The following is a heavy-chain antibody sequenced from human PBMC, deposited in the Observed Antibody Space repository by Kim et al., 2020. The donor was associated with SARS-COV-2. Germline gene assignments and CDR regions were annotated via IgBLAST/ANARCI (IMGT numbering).Heavy chain of an antibody. CDR1: GFTFSSYA. V-gene: IGHV3-64D*06. CDR3: VKRAMVRDSPSLSYYFDY. J-gene: IGHJ4*02. CDR2: ISSNGGST. D-gene: IGHD3-10*01. Sequence: GGSLRLSCSASGFTFSSYAMHWVRQAPGKGLEYVSAISSNGGSTYYADSVKGRFTISRDNSKNTLYLQMSSLRAEDTAVYYCVKRAMVRDSPSLSYYFDYWGQGTLVTVSS.